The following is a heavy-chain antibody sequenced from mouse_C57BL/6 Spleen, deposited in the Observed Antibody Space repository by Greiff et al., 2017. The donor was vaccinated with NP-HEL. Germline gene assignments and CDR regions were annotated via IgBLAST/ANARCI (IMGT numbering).Heavy chain of an antibody. J-gene: IGHJ4*01. CDR1: GIDFSRYW. D-gene: IGHD2-3*01. CDR2: INPDSSTI. V-gene: IGHV4-1*01. CDR3: ARGAYDGYYPYYYAMDY. Sequence: EVKLMESGGGLVQPGGSLKLSCAASGIDFSRYWMSWVRRAPGKGLEWIGEINPDSSTINYAPSLKDKFIISRDNAKNTLYLQMSKVRSEDTALYYCARGAYDGYYPYYYAMDYWGQGTSVTVSS.